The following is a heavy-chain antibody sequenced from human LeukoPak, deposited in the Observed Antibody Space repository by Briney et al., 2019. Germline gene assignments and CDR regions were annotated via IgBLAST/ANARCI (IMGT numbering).Heavy chain of an antibody. D-gene: IGHD3-3*01. Sequence: PGGSLRLSCAASGFTFSSYSMNWVRQAPGKGLEWVSSISSSSSYIYYADSVKGRFTISRDNAKSSLYLQMNSLRAEDTAVNYCARDQSYDFWSGYYSYNWFDPWGQGTLVTVSS. V-gene: IGHV3-21*01. CDR3: ARDQSYDFWSGYYSYNWFDP. CDR2: ISSSSSYI. CDR1: GFTFSSYS. J-gene: IGHJ5*02.